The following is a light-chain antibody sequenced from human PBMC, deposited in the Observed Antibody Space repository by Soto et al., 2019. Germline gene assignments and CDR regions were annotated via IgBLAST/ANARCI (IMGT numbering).Light chain of an antibody. CDR3: LQHNSYPQT. V-gene: IGKV1-17*01. Sequence: DIQMTQSPSSLSASVGDRVTITCRASQGIRDALGWYQQKPGKAPKRLIYAASSLQSGVPSRFRGTGSGTEFTLPLRSLQPEDFPTYSCLQHNSYPQTFGQGTKVEIK. CDR1: QGIRDA. J-gene: IGKJ1*01. CDR2: AAS.